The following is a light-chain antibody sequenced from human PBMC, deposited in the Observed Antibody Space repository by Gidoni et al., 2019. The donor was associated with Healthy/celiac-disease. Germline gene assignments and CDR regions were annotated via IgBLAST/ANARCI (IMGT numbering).Light chain of an antibody. CDR2: GAS. V-gene: IGKV3-20*01. CDR1: QRVSSSY. J-gene: IGKJ2*01. CDR3: QQYGSSPLYT. Sequence: EIVLTQSPGTLSLSPGERATLSCRASQRVSSSYLAWYQQKPGQAPRLLIYGASSRATGIPDRFSGSGSGTDFTLTISRLEPEDFAVYYCQQYGSSPLYTFGQETKLEIK.